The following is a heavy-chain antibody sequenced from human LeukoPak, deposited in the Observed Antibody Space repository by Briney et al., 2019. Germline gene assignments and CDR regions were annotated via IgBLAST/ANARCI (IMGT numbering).Heavy chain of an antibody. D-gene: IGHD3-16*01. CDR2: INPNSGGT. CDR3: ARPYWGRSYDFGY. J-gene: IGHJ4*02. Sequence: ASVKVSCKASGHTFTVYYMHWVRQAPGQGLEWMGWINPNSGGTNYAQKFQGRVTMTRDTSISTAYMELSRLRSDDTAVYYCARPYWGRSYDFGYWGQGTLVTVSS. CDR1: GHTFTVYY. V-gene: IGHV1-2*02.